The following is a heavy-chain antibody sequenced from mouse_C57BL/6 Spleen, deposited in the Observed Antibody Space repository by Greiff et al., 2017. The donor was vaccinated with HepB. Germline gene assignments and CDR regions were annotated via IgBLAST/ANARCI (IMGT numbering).Heavy chain of an antibody. V-gene: IGHV1-4*01. CDR2: INPSSGYT. D-gene: IGHD2-3*01. Sequence: VQLQQSGAELARPGASVKMSCKASGYTFTSYTMHWVKQRPGQGLEWIGYINPSSGYTKYNQKFKDKATLTADKSSSTAYMHLSSLTSEDSAVYYCARSSYDGYSSFAYWGQRTLVTVSA. CDR1: GYTFTSYT. CDR3: ARSSYDGYSSFAY. J-gene: IGHJ3*01.